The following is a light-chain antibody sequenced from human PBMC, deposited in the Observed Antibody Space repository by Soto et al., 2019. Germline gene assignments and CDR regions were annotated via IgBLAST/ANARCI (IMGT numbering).Light chain of an antibody. CDR1: QSLLHSNGYNY. CDR2: LGS. V-gene: IGKV2-28*01. J-gene: IGKJ4*01. Sequence: DIVMTQSPLSLPVTPGEPASISCRSTQSLLHSNGYNYLDWYLQKPGQSQQLLIYLGSNRASGVPDRVSGSGSGTDFTLKISRVEAEDVGVYYCMQALQTPGTFGGWTKVEIK. CDR3: MQALQTPGT.